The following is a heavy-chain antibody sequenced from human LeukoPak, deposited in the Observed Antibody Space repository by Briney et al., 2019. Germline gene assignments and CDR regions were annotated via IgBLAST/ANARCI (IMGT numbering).Heavy chain of an antibody. D-gene: IGHD5-12*01. CDR2: IIPIFGTA. J-gene: IGHJ6*03. V-gene: IGHV1-69*06. CDR3: ARSFGSGYDYYYYFMDV. Sequence: SVKVSCKASGYTFTSYYMHWVRQAPGQGLEWMGWIIPIFGTANYAQKFQGRVTITADKSTSTAYMELSRLRSEDTAVYFCARSFGSGYDYYYYFMDVWGKGTTVTVSS. CDR1: GYTFTSYY.